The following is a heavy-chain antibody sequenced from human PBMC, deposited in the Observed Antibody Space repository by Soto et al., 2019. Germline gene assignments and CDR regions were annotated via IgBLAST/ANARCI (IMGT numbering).Heavy chain of an antibody. V-gene: IGHV2-5*02. CDR3: AHRGGFGEMDV. Sequence: QITLKESGPTLVKPTQTLTLTCTFSGFSLSTSGVGVGWIRQPPGKALEWLALIYWDDDKRYSPSLKSRLTITKDTSKNHVVLTKTNMDPVDTATYYCAHRGGFGEMDVWGQGTTVTVSS. CDR1: GFSLSTSGVG. CDR2: IYWDDDK. D-gene: IGHD3-10*01. J-gene: IGHJ6*02.